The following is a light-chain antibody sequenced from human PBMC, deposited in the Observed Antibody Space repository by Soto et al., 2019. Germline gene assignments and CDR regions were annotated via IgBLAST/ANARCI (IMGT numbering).Light chain of an antibody. J-gene: IGLJ2*01. CDR1: SSNIGAGYD. V-gene: IGLV1-40*01. CDR2: GNT. Sequence: QSVLTQPPSVSGAPGQRVTISCTGSSSNIGAGYDVHWYQQLPGRAPKLLIYGNTNRPSGVPDRFSGSKSGTSASLAITGLLAEDKADYYCLSFDSSLSVVFGRGTKLTVL. CDR3: LSFDSSLSVV.